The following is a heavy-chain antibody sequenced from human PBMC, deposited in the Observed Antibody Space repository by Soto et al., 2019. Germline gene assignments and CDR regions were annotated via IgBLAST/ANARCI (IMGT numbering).Heavy chain of an antibody. V-gene: IGHV4-59*01. CDR2: IYYSWST. J-gene: IGHJ5*02. CDR3: ARVEWFWHQQGFDP. D-gene: IGHD3-10*01. Sequence: SETLSLTCSVSGGSIGSYYWNSPRLSQGKGLEWIGYIYYSWSTNYNPCLKSRVTISADTSKKQFCLKLSSVTAADTAVYYCARVEWFWHQQGFDPWGQGIVDTVSS. CDR1: GGSIGSYY.